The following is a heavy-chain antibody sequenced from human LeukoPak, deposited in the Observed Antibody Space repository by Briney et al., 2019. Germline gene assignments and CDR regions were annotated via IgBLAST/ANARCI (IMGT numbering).Heavy chain of an antibody. V-gene: IGHV3-23*01. Sequence: PGASLRLSCAASGFTFSSNAMSWVRQAPGKGLEWVSTVSGSGGSTYYADSVKGRFTISRGNSKNTLYLQMNSLRAEDTAVYYCARVSSGWYYDYWGQGTLVTVSS. D-gene: IGHD6-19*01. CDR3: ARVSSGWYYDY. CDR1: GFTFSSNA. J-gene: IGHJ4*02. CDR2: VSGSGGST.